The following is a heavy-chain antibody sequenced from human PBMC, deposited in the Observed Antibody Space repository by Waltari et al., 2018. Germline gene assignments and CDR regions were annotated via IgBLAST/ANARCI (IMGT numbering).Heavy chain of an antibody. Sequence: QVQLVQSGTEVKIPGASVNVSCKASGYIFRRYGINWVRQAPGQGLEWLGWVSAYNGNTNYAQKFQGRVTMTTDTSTSTAYMELRSLRSDDTAVYYCAKETSGAIFAATEGPFDIWGQGTMVTVSS. D-gene: IGHD3-3*01. CDR1: GYIFRRYG. J-gene: IGHJ3*02. CDR2: VSAYNGNT. CDR3: AKETSGAIFAATEGPFDI. V-gene: IGHV1-18*01.